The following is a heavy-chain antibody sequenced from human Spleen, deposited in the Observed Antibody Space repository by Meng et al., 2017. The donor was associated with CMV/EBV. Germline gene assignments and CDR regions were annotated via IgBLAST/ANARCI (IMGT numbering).Heavy chain of an antibody. D-gene: IGHD2-2*01. J-gene: IGHJ4*02. Sequence: SETLSLTCTVSGGSIRSGDYYWTWIRQSPGKGLEWIGHVDYSRHNDYSGRTSYNPSLKSRVTISLDKSNNQFSLILTSVTAADTAVYYCARATPDYCSTTTCSYSAWDYWGLGTLVTVSS. CDR1: GGSIRSGDYY. CDR2: VDYSRHNDYSGRT. V-gene: IGHV4-30-4*01. CDR3: ARATPDYCSTTTCSYSAWDY.